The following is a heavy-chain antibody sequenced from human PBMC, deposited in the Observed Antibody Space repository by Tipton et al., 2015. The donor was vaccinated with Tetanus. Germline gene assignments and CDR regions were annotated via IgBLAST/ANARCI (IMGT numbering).Heavy chain of an antibody. CDR3: AREDGGPTLDYFDA. J-gene: IGHJ4*02. CDR2: ITFDGSTK. D-gene: IGHD3-16*01. V-gene: IGHV3-30-3*01. CDR1: GFTFTRYA. Sequence: SLRLSCAASGFTFTRYAMHWVRQAPGKGLEWVAVITFDGSTKFYGDSVKGRFTLSRDNSQNTLYLQMSSRKAEDTAVYYCAREDGGPTLDYFDAWGQGALVIVSS.